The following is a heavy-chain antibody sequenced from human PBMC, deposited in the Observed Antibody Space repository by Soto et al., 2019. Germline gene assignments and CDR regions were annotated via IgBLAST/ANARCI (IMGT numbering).Heavy chain of an antibody. J-gene: IGHJ6*02. D-gene: IGHD3-9*01. Sequence: SETLSLTCTVSGGSISSGDYYWSWIRQPPGKGLEWIGYIYYSGSTYYNPSLKSRVNISVDTSKNQFSLKLSSVTAADTAVYYCARVVNDILTGPFPGDYYYGMDVWGQGXTVTVSS. CDR1: GGSISSGDYY. CDR2: IYYSGST. V-gene: IGHV4-30-4*01. CDR3: ARVVNDILTGPFPGDYYYGMDV.